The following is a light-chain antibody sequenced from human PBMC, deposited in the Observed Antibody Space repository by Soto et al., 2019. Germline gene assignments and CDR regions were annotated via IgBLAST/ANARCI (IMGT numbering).Light chain of an antibody. J-gene: IGLJ1*01. CDR3: CSYAGSYKGYV. CDR1: SSDVGGYNY. CDR2: DVS. Sequence: QSALTQPRSGSGSPGQSVTISCTGTSSDVGGYNYVSWYQQHPGKAPKLMIYDVSKRPSGVPDRFSGSKSGNTASLTISGLQAEDEADYYCCSYAGSYKGYVFGTGTKVTVL. V-gene: IGLV2-11*01.